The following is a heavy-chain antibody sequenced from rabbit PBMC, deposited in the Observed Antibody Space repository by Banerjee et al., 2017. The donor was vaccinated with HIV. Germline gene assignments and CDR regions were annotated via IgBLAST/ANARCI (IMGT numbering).Heavy chain of an antibody. D-gene: IGHD6-1*01. J-gene: IGHJ4*01. V-gene: IGHV1S7*01. CDR3: AKVDYHYYTYGYPGYAYAPYFNL. Sequence: QLEESGGGLVQPGGSLTLSCKASGFDFSSHYMSWVRQAPGKGLEWIGIIYAGKGSIDYANWVNGRFTLSLDNAQNTAFLQMTSLTAADTATYFCAKVDYHYYTYGYPGYAYAPYFNLWGPGTLVTVS. CDR2: IYAGKGSI. CDR1: GFDFSSHY.